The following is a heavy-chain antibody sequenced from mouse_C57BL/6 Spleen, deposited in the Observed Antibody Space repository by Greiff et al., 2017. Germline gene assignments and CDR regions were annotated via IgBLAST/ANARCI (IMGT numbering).Heavy chain of an antibody. CDR3: ARAYSNLYYAMDY. J-gene: IGHJ4*01. V-gene: IGHV1-19*01. D-gene: IGHD2-5*01. CDR2: INPYNGGT. Sequence: EVQLQQSGPVLVKPGASVKMSCKASGYTFTDYYMNWVKQSHGKSLEWIGVINPYNGGTSYNQKFKGKATLTVDKSTSTAYMELNSLTSDESAVYYCARAYSNLYYAMDYWGQGTSVTVSS. CDR1: GYTFTDYY.